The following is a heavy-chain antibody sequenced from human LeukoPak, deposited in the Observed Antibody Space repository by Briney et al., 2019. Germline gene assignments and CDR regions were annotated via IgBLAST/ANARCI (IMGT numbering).Heavy chain of an antibody. CDR1: GYTFTGYY. V-gene: IGHV1-2*02. CDR2: INPNSGGA. D-gene: IGHD2-2*01. CDR3: ARAPLGYCSSTSCETYYFDY. Sequence: GASVKVSCKASGYTFTGYYIHWVRQAPGQGLEWMGWINPNSGGANYAQKFQGRVTMTRDTSITTAYMEVSRLRSDDTAVYYCARAPLGYCSSTSCETYYFDYWGQGTLVTVSS. J-gene: IGHJ4*02.